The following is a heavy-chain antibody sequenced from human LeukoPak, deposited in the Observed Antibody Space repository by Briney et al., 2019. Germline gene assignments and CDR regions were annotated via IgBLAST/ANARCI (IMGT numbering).Heavy chain of an antibody. D-gene: IGHD6-19*01. CDR2: IRPSGDNT. V-gene: IGHV3-23*01. J-gene: IGHJ5*02. CDR3: ARVAGWHWFDP. Sequence: GGSLRLSCAASGFTFSNVWMTWVRQAPGRGLEWVSSIRPSGDNTYYGDSVKGRFTISRDNSKNTVYLQMNNMRVDDTAVYYCARVAGWHWFDPWGQGTLVTVSS. CDR1: GFTFSNVW.